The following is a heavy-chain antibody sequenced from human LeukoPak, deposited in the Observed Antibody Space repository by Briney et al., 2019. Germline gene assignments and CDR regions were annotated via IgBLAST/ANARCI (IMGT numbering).Heavy chain of an antibody. CDR1: GYNFISYG. D-gene: IGHD1-20*01. Sequence: ASVKVSCKASGYNFISYGLTWVRQAPGQGLEWMGWISPYNGNTNYAQKFQGRVTLTTDTSTSTAYMELRSLRSDDTAVYYCARVAITKDYWGQGTLVTISS. CDR3: ARVAITKDY. CDR2: ISPYNGNT. J-gene: IGHJ4*02. V-gene: IGHV1-18*01.